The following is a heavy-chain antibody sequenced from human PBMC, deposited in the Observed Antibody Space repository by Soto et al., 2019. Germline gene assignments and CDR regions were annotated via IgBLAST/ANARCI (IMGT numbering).Heavy chain of an antibody. CDR1: GDSISSDKW. V-gene: IGHV4-4*02. J-gene: IGHJ4*02. D-gene: IGHD6-13*01. Sequence: PSETLSLTCAVSGDSISSDKWWSWVRQPPGKGLEWIGEVYHSGNTNYNPSLKSRVIISVDKSKNQFSLKLSSVTDADTAMYYCARGERQQQLHYWGQGTLVTVS. CDR2: VYHSGNT. CDR3: ARGERQQQLHY.